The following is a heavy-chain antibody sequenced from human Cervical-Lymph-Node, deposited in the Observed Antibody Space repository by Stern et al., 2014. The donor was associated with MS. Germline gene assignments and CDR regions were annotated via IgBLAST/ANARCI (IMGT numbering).Heavy chain of an antibody. Sequence: EVQLEESGGGLVQPGGSLRLSCAASGFTFSSYWMHWVRQAPGKGLVWVSRINSDGSSTSYADSVKGRFTISRDNAKNTLYLQMNSLRAEDTAVYYCARAGYDSSGYYQNCDYWGQGTLVTVSS. CDR2: INSDGSST. D-gene: IGHD3-22*01. CDR1: GFTFSSYW. V-gene: IGHV3-74*02. J-gene: IGHJ4*02. CDR3: ARAGYDSSGYYQNCDY.